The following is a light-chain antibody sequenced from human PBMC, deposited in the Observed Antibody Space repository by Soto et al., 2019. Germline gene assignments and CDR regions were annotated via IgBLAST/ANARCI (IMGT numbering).Light chain of an antibody. CDR3: NSYTSARTYV. J-gene: IGLJ1*01. Sequence: QSVLTQPASVSGSPGQSITISCTGTGSDIGSYNYVSWYQHHPGKVPKFIIYDVTNRPSGVSDRFSGSKSGNTASLTISGLQAEDEADYYCNSYTSARTYVFGTGTQLTVL. CDR2: DVT. CDR1: GSDIGSYNY. V-gene: IGLV2-14*03.